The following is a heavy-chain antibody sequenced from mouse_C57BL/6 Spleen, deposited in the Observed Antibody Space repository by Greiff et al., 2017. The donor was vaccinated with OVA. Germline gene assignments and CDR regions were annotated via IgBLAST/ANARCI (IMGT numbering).Heavy chain of an antibody. Sequence: EVQLKESGPGLVKPSQSLSLTCSVTGYSITSGYYWNWIRQFPGNKLEWMGYISYDGSNNYNPSLKNRISITRDTSKNQFFLKLNSVTTEDTATYYCARAAGFDYWGQGTTLTVSS. CDR2: ISYDGSN. V-gene: IGHV3-6*01. J-gene: IGHJ2*01. CDR3: ARAAGFDY. CDR1: GYSITSGYY.